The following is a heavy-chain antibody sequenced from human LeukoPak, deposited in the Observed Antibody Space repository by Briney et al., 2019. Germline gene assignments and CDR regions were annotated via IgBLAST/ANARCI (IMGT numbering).Heavy chain of an antibody. CDR2: IKQDGSEA. D-gene: IGHD3-10*01. CDR1: GFTFSKYW. J-gene: IGHJ4*02. V-gene: IGHV3-7*01. CDR3: ARVWEASESFYRPNDC. Sequence: GVSLRLSCAASGFTFSKYWMSWVRQAPGKGLEWVANIKQDGSEAHYVDSVRGRFTISRDNAKNSLYLQMSTLRAEDTAVYYCARVWEASESFYRPNDCWGQGTLVTVSS.